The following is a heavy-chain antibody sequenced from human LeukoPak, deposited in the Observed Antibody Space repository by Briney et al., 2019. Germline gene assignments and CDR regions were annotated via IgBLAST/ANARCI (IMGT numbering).Heavy chain of an antibody. V-gene: IGHV1-69*05. CDR3: ARGMHYITIFGVVIDYYYMDV. CDR2: IIPIFGTA. D-gene: IGHD3-3*01. CDR1: GGTFSSYA. Sequence: GSSVKVSCKASGGTFSSYAISWVRQAPGQGLEWMGGIIPIFGTANYAQKFQGRVTITTDESTSTAYMELSSLRSEDTAVYYCARGMHYITIFGVVIDYYYMDVWGKGTTVTVSS. J-gene: IGHJ6*03.